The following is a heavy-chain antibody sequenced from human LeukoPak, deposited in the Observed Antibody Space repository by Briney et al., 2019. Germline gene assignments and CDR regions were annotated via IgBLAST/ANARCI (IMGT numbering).Heavy chain of an antibody. Sequence: GESLKISCKCSGYSFTSYWSGCVRQMPGKGLEWMGIIYPGDSDTRYSPSFQGQLTIPAAKSISTAYLQWSSLKASDTAMYYCARRYSSGCDYWGQGTLVTVSS. CDR3: ARRYSSGCDY. J-gene: IGHJ4*02. V-gene: IGHV5-51*01. D-gene: IGHD6-19*01. CDR2: IYPGDSDT. CDR1: GYSFTSYW.